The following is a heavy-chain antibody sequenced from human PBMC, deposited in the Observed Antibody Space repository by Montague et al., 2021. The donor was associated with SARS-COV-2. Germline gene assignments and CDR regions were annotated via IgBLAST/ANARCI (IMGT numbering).Heavy chain of an antibody. V-gene: IGHV3-21*01. J-gene: IGHJ3*02. Sequence: SISLAASGFTFSSYSMNWVRQAPGKGLEWVSSISSSSSYIYYADSVKGRFTISRDNAKNSLYLQMNSLRAEDTAVYYCARDERGYSYGYAFDIWGQGTMVTVSS. D-gene: IGHD5-18*01. CDR1: GFTFSSYS. CDR2: ISSSSSYI. CDR3: ARDERGYSYGYAFDI.